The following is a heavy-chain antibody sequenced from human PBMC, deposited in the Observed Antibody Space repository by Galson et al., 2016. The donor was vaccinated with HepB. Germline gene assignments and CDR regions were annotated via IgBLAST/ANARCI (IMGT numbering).Heavy chain of an antibody. CDR3: ARQVSTVTTHWCFSL. CDR1: GSNFTNYW. D-gene: IGHD4-11*01. J-gene: IGHJ2*01. CDR2: IDPIDSYV. V-gene: IGHV5-10-1*01. Sequence: QSGAEVTKPGESLRISCEGSGSNFTNYWINWVRQMPGKGLEWMGRIDPIDSYVRYSPSFQGRVTISADKSTSTAYLQWSSVEASDTAMFYCARQVSTVTTHWCFSLWGRGALVTVSS.